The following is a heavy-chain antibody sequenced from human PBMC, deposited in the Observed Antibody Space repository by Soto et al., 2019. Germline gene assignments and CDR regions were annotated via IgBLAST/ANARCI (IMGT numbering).Heavy chain of an antibody. D-gene: IGHD3-22*01. Sequence: LRLSCAASGFTFSSYWTSWVRQAPGKGLEWVANIKQDGSEKYYVDSVKGRFTISRDNAKNSLYLQMNSLRAEDTAVYYCARGRKYYYDSSGYPFDYWGQGTLVTVSS. J-gene: IGHJ4*02. CDR2: IKQDGSEK. V-gene: IGHV3-7*01. CDR3: ARGRKYYYDSSGYPFDY. CDR1: GFTFSSYW.